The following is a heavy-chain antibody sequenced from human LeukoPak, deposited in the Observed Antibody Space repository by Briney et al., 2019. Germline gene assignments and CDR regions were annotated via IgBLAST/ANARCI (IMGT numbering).Heavy chain of an antibody. CDR1: GGSISSYY. Sequence: KASETLSLTCTVSGGSISSYYWNWIRQPPGKGLEWIGYIYYSGSTNYNPSLKSRVTMSVDTSKNQFSLNLSSVTAADTAFYYCARDRLAYYDRSGLDCWGQGTLVTVSS. CDR3: ARDRLAYYDRSGLDC. CDR2: IYYSGST. V-gene: IGHV4-59*01. D-gene: IGHD3-22*01. J-gene: IGHJ4*02.